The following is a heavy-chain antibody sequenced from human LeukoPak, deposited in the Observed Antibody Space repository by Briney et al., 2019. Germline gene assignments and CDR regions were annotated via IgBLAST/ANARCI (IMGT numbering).Heavy chain of an antibody. V-gene: IGHV3-53*01. CDR3: ARAIPPYSSSWYERGYYFDY. Sequence: PGGSLRLSCAASGFTVSGNYMSWVRQAPGKGLEWVSVIYSGGSTYYADSVKGRFTISRDNSKNTLYLQMNSLRAEDTAVYYCARAIPPYSSSWYERGYYFDYWGQGTLVTVSS. D-gene: IGHD6-13*01. J-gene: IGHJ4*02. CDR2: IYSGGST. CDR1: GFTVSGNY.